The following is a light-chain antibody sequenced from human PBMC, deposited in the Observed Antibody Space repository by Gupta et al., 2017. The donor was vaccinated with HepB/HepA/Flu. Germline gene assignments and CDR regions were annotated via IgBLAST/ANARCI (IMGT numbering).Light chain of an antibody. J-gene: IGKJ1*01. Sequence: DNVMTQSPLSLPVTPGETASISCRSSQSLLHSDGYNYVDWYLQKPGQSPQLLIYWASNRAYGDPDRISGSGEGKDFTFESSRGEDEDVGVYYGVQGLPTGTFGQGTKVEIK. CDR1: QSLLHSDGYNY. CDR3: VQGLPTGT. CDR2: WAS. V-gene: IGKV2-28*01.